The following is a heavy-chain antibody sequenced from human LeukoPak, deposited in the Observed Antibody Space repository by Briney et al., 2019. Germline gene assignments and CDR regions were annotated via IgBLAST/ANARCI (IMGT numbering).Heavy chain of an antibody. CDR3: AKVIYTSGSPDY. CDR2: ISGGGGSS. Sequence: GGSLRLSCAASGFTFSNYAMSWVRQAPGKGLEWVSAISGGGGSSYYADSVKGRFTISRDNSRNTLYLRMNSLRAEDTAVYYCAKVIYTSGSPDYWGQGTLVTVSS. CDR1: GFTFSNYA. D-gene: IGHD3-10*01. V-gene: IGHV3-23*01. J-gene: IGHJ4*02.